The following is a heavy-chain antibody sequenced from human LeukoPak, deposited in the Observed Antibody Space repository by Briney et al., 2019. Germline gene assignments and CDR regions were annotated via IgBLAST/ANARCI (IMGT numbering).Heavy chain of an antibody. CDR2: IIPIFGTA. V-gene: IGHV1-69*05. CDR1: GGTFSNYA. D-gene: IGHD6-13*01. CDR3: AKDRASSSWSRDAFDI. Sequence: SVNLSCKASGGTFSNYAISWVRQAPGQGHEWMGGIIPIFGTANYAQKFQGRVTITTDESTSTVYMEVSSVRFEDTAVYYCAKDRASSSWSRDAFDIRGQGTVVTVSS. J-gene: IGHJ3*02.